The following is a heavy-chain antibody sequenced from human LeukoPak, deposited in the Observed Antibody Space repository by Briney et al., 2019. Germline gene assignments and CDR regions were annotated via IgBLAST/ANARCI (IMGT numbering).Heavy chain of an antibody. V-gene: IGHV3-48*03. CDR1: GFTFSSYE. J-gene: IGHJ6*02. D-gene: IGHD3-10*01. Sequence: GGSLRLSCAASGFTFSSYEMNWVRQAPGKGLECVSYISSSGSTIHYADSVKGRFTISRDNAKNSLYLQMNSLKAEDTALYYCARVSFVLRRGMDVWGQGTTVTVSS. CDR3: ARVSFVLRRGMDV. CDR2: ISSSGSTI.